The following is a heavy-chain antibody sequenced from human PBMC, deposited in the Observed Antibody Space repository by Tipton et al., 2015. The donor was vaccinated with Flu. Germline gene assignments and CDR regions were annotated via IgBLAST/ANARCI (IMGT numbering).Heavy chain of an antibody. Sequence: TLSLTCTVSGYSISSGYYWGWIRQPPGKGLEWIGSIYHSGSTYYNPSLKSRVTISVDTSKNQFPLKLSSVTAADTAVYYCARDHPYDFWSGYAFDIWGQGTMVTVSS. V-gene: IGHV4-38-2*02. D-gene: IGHD3-3*01. J-gene: IGHJ3*02. CDR2: IYHSGST. CDR1: GYSISSGYY. CDR3: ARDHPYDFWSGYAFDI.